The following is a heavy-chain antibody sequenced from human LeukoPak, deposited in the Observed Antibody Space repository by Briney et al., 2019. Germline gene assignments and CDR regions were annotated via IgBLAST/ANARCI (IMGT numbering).Heavy chain of an antibody. Sequence: GRSLRLSCAASGITFSSYGMHWVRQAPGKGLEWVAVISYDGSNKYYADSVKGRFTISRDNSKNTLYLQMNSLRAEDTAVYYCAKDVSALSHYYGMDVWGQGTTVTVSS. D-gene: IGHD2/OR15-2a*01. V-gene: IGHV3-30*18. CDR3: AKDVSALSHYYGMDV. J-gene: IGHJ6*02. CDR2: ISYDGSNK. CDR1: GITFSSYG.